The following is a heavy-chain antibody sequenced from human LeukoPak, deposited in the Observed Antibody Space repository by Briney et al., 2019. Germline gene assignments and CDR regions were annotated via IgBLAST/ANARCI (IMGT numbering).Heavy chain of an antibody. Sequence: PGGSPRLSCAASGFTFSSYEMNWVRQAPGKGLEWVSYISGNGSPIYYADSVRGRFTISRDNAKNSLYLQMSSLRAEDTAVYYCARASLYYDSGAYYRGFDYWGQGTLVTVSS. CDR1: GFTFSSYE. D-gene: IGHD3-22*01. CDR2: ISGNGSPI. J-gene: IGHJ4*02. V-gene: IGHV3-48*03. CDR3: ARASLYYDSGAYYRGFDY.